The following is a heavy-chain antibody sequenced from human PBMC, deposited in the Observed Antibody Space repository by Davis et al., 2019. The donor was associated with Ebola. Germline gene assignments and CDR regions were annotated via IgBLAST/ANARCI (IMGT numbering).Heavy chain of an antibody. CDR3: ARGWLRGGMDV. CDR2: TYYSSKWYT. D-gene: IGHD5-18*01. V-gene: IGHV6-1*01. CDR1: GDSVSTAG. J-gene: IGHJ6*02. Sequence: HSQTLSLTCAISGDSVSTAGWTWIRQSPSRGLEWLGRTYYSSKWYTDYAPSVISRISINPDTSKNQFSLQLTSVTPEDTALYYCARGWLRGGMDVWGEGTTVTV.